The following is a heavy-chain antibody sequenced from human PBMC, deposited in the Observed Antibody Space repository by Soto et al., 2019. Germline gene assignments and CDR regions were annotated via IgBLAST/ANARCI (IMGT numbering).Heavy chain of an antibody. CDR1: GDSISSYY. Sequence: PSETLSLTCAVSGDSISSYYCMWIRQPPGKGLEWIGYIYHSGSTYYNPSLKSRVTISVDRSKNQFSLKLGSVTAADTAVYYCARDPGRWGQGTLVTVSS. CDR3: ARDPGR. J-gene: IGHJ4*02. CDR2: IYHSGST. V-gene: IGHV4-30-2*01.